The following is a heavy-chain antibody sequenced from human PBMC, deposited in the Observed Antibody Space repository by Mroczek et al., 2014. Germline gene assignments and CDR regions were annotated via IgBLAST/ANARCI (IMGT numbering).Heavy chain of an antibody. CDR3: ARDSYYDILTGGPDGLDY. CDR1: GFTFSSYA. V-gene: IGHV3-30-3*01. J-gene: IGHJ4*02. D-gene: IGHD3-9*01. CDR2: ISYDGSNK. Sequence: QVQLVQSGGGVVQPGRSLRLSCAASGFTFSSYAMHWVRQAPGKGLEWVAVISYDGSNKYYADSVKGRFTISRDNSKNTLYLQMNSLRAEDTAVYYCARDSYYDILTGGPDGLDYWGQGTLVTVSS.